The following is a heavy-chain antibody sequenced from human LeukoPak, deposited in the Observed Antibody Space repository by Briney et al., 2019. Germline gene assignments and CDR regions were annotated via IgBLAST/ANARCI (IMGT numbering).Heavy chain of an antibody. CDR2: ISAYNGNT. V-gene: IGHV1-18*01. D-gene: IGHD3-16*01. Sequence: ASVKVSCKASGYTFTSYGSSWVRQAPGQGLEWMGWISAYNGNTNYAQKLQGRVTMTTDTSTSTAYLELRSLRSDDTAVYYCARSVPGDTADYWGQGTLVPVSS. CDR1: GYTFTSYG. CDR3: ARSVPGDTADY. J-gene: IGHJ4*02.